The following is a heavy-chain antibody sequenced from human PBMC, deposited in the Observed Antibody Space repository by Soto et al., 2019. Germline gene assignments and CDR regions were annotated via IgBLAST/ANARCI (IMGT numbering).Heavy chain of an antibody. Sequence: EMQLVESGGGLVKPGGSLRLSCAASGLVINNNYMNWVRQAPGKGLEWVAVIQSRNSASYAESVMGRFTISRDNSKNIVYLQMSSLRPEDTAVYFCARDPGYCGGGICYRYMDVWGKGTTVAVSS. CDR1: GLVINNNY. CDR3: ARDPGYCGGGICYRYMDV. D-gene: IGHD2-15*01. J-gene: IGHJ6*03. CDR2: IQSRNSA. V-gene: IGHV3-53*04.